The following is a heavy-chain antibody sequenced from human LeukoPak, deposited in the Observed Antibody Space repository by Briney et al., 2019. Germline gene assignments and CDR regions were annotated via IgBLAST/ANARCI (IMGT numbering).Heavy chain of an antibody. CDR3: ARDGVITFGGVIVADY. V-gene: IGHV3-7*01. Sequence: PGGSLRLSCAASGFTFSDYWMSWVRQAPGKGLEWVANIKQDGSEKYYVDSVKGRFTTSRDNAKNSLYLQMNSLRAEDTAVYYCARDGVITFGGVIVADYWGQGTLVTVSS. J-gene: IGHJ4*02. CDR1: GFTFSDYW. D-gene: IGHD3-16*02. CDR2: IKQDGSEK.